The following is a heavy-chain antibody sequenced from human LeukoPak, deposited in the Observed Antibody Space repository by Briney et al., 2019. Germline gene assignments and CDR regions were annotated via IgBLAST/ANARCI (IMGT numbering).Heavy chain of an antibody. CDR2: ISNSGSTI. CDR1: GFTFSSYE. D-gene: IGHD3-10*01. CDR3: ARRGGSSGSSGFDY. Sequence: PGGSLRLSCAASGFTFSSYEMNWVRQAPGKGLEWVSYISNSGSTIYYADSVKGRFTISRDNAKNSLYLQMNSLRAEDTAVYYCARRGGSSGSSGFDYWGQGTLVTVSS. J-gene: IGHJ4*02. V-gene: IGHV3-48*03.